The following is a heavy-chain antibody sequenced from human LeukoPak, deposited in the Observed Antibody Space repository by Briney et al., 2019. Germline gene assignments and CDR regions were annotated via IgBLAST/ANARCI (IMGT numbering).Heavy chain of an antibody. D-gene: IGHD7-27*01. CDR3: ARTLPGSYSDC. CDR1: GFSVSSNY. Sequence: GGSLRLSCAASGFSVSSNYMSWVRQAPGKGLEWVSVIFSGGSTYYADSVKGRFTISRDDSKNTVYLQLNSLRAEDTAVYYCARTLPGSYSDCWSQGTLVAVS. CDR2: IFSGGST. V-gene: IGHV3-53*01. J-gene: IGHJ4*02.